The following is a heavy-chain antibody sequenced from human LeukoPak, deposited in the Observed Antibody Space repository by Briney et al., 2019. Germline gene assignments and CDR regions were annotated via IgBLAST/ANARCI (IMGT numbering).Heavy chain of an antibody. Sequence: ASVKVSCKASGGTFSSYTISWVRQAPGQGLEWMGRIIPILGIANYAQKFQGRVTMTRDTSTSTVYMELSSLRSEDTAVYYCARATWELPYDYWGQGTLVTVSS. CDR2: IIPILGIA. CDR3: ARATWELPYDY. V-gene: IGHV1-69*02. CDR1: GGTFSSYT. D-gene: IGHD1-26*01. J-gene: IGHJ4*02.